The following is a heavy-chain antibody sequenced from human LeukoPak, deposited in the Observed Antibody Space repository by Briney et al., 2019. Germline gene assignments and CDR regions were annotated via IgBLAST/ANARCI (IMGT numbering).Heavy chain of an antibody. CDR3: ARGFYGSGSQFDY. CDR1: GGSISSGDYP. D-gene: IGHD3-10*01. Sequence: SETLSLTCAVSGGSISSGDYPWSWIRQPPGKGLEWIGNIFHTGHTSYNPSLKSRVTISVDMSKNQLSLKLSSVTAADTAVYYCARGFYGSGSQFDYWGREPWSPSPQ. CDR2: IFHTGHT. J-gene: IGHJ4*02. V-gene: IGHV4-30-2*01.